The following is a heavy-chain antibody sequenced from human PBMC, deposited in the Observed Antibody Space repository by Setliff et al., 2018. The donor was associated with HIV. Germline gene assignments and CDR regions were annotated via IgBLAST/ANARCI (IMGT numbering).Heavy chain of an antibody. J-gene: IGHJ5*02. CDR1: RYTFSNYG. CDR3: VRGHCNSDKCWYTWFDP. V-gene: IGHV1-18*01. Sequence: ASVKVSCKASRYTFSNYGVSWVRQAPGQGLEWMGWIGSYSGYTIYAQKFQDRLTMTTDTSTTTASMELRSLRSDDTAVYYCVRGHCNSDKCWYTWFDPWGQGTLVTVSS. D-gene: IGHD2-2*01. CDR2: IGSYSGYT.